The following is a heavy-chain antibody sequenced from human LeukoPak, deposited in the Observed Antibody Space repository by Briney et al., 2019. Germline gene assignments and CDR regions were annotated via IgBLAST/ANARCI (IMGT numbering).Heavy chain of an antibody. J-gene: IGHJ4*02. V-gene: IGHV3-9*01. CDR2: ISWNSGSL. CDR1: GFSFDDYA. Sequence: GRSLRLSCAASGFSFDDYAMHWVRQAPGKGLEWVSGISWNSGSLGYADSVKGRFTISRDNAKNSLYLQMSSLRTEDTAVYYCAKAIHSSSSGVVDYWGQGTLVTVSS. CDR3: AKAIHSSSSGVVDY. D-gene: IGHD6-6*01.